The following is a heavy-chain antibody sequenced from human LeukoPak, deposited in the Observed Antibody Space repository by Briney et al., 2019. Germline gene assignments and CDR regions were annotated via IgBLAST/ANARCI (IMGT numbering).Heavy chain of an antibody. CDR3: ARDGVIVIVPAAPRSWFDP. J-gene: IGHJ5*02. CDR1: GGTFSSFA. V-gene: IGHV1-18*01. D-gene: IGHD2-2*01. Sequence: ASVKVSCKASGGTFSSFAISWVRQAPGQGLEWMGWISAYNGNTNYAQKLQGRVTMTTDTSTSTAYMELRSLRSDDTAVYYCARDGVIVIVPAAPRSWFDPWGQGTLVTVSS. CDR2: ISAYNGNT.